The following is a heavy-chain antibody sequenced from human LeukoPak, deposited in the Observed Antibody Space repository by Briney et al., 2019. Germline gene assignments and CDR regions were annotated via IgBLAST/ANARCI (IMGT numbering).Heavy chain of an antibody. CDR3: ASHEEWELLYYFDY. CDR1: GFTFSYYW. D-gene: IGHD1-26*01. J-gene: IGHJ4*02. CDR2: INAGGKST. V-gene: IGHV3-74*01. Sequence: GGSLRLSCAASGFTFSYYWMHWVRHVPGKGLVWISLINAGGKSTNYADAVKGRFTISRDNAKNTLYLQMNRLRAEDTAVYYCASHEEWELLYYFDYWGQGTLVTVSS.